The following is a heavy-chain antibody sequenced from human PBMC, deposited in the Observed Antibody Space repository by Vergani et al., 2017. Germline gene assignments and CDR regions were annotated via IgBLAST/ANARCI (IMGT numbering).Heavy chain of an antibody. CDR3: ATALQNIAAADNKKGNNWFDP. J-gene: IGHJ5*02. CDR2: FDPEDGET. D-gene: IGHD6-13*01. CDR1: GYTFTSYG. V-gene: IGHV1-24*01. Sequence: QVQLVQSGAEVKKPGASVKVSCKASGYTFTSYGISWVRQAPGKGLEWMGGFDPEDGETIYAQKFQGRVNMTEDTSTDTAYMELSRLRSEDTAVYYCATALQNIAAADNKKGNNWFDPWGQGTLVTVSS.